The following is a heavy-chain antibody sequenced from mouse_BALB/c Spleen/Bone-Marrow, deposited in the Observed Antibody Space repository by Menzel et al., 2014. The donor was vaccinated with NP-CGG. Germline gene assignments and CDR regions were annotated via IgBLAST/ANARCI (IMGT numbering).Heavy chain of an antibody. V-gene: IGHV14-3*02. J-gene: IGHJ4*01. CDR1: GFNIKDTY. D-gene: IGHD1-1*01. CDR2: IDPANGNT. CDR3: ARYYYGSSYAMDY. Sequence: EVMLVESGAELVKPGASVKSSCTASGFNIKDTYMHWVKQRPEQGLEWIGRIDPANGNTKYDPKFQGKATITADTSSNTAYLQLSSLTSEDTAVYYCARYYYGSSYAMDYWGQGTSVTVSS.